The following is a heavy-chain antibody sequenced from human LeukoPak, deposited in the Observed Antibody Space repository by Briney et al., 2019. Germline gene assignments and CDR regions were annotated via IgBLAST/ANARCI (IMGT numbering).Heavy chain of an antibody. Sequence: ASVKVSCKASGCTFSSYAISGVRQAPGQGLEWMGGIIPIFGTANYVQKFHGRVTLTPDKSRNTAYMELSRMRSEDTAVYYCARGRPTTSIAAAGVNWFDPWGQGTLVTVSS. CDR2: IIPIFGTA. CDR3: ARGRPTTSIAAAGVNWFDP. CDR1: GCTFSSYA. D-gene: IGHD6-13*01. J-gene: IGHJ5*02. V-gene: IGHV1-69*06.